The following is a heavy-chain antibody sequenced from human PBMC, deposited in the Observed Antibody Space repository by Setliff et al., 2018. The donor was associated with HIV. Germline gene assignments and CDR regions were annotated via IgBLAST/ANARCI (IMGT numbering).Heavy chain of an antibody. D-gene: IGHD3-16*01. V-gene: IGHV3-21*01. CDR3: VKDGVRALTRKESKYFQY. J-gene: IGHJ1*01. Sequence: LRLSCAASGFTFSSYSMNWVRQAPGKGLEWVSSISSSSSYIYYADSVKGRFTISRDNAKNSLFLQMNSLRAEDTAVFYCVKDGVRALTRKESKYFQYWGQGTLVTVSS. CDR2: ISSSSSYI. CDR1: GFTFSSYS.